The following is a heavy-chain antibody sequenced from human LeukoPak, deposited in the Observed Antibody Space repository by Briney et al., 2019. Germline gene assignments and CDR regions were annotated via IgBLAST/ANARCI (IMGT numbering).Heavy chain of an antibody. CDR2: IYHSGST. D-gene: IGHD1-14*01. Sequence: TSETLSLTCTVSGGSISSSSYYWGWIRQPPGKGLEWIGSIYHSGSTYYNPSLKSRVTISVDTSKNQFSLKLSSVTAADTAVYYCARSLSNGRYEGVSDAFDIWGQGTMVTVSS. V-gene: IGHV4-39*07. J-gene: IGHJ3*02. CDR3: ARSLSNGRYEGVSDAFDI. CDR1: GGSISSSSYY.